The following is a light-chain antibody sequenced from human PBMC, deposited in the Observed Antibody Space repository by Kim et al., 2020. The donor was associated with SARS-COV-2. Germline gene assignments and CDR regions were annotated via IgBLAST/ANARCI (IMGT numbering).Light chain of an antibody. V-gene: IGKV2-28*01. CDR2: LGS. CDR1: QSLLHSNGYNY. Sequence: DIVMTQSPLSLPVTPGEPASISCRSSQSLLHSNGYNYLDWYLQKPGQSPQLLIYLGSNRASGVPDRFSGSGSGTDFTLKISRVEAEYVGVYYCIQALQTPWTFGQGTKVDIK. J-gene: IGKJ1*01. CDR3: IQALQTPWT.